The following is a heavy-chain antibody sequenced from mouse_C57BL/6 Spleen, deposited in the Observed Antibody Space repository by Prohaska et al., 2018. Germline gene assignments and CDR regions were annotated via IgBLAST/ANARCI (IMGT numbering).Heavy chain of an antibody. CDR3: ARFYGSSWFAY. D-gene: IGHD1-1*01. Sequence: HGKSLEWIGDINPNNGGTIYNQKFKGKATLTVDKSSSTAYMELRSLTSEDTAVYYCARFYGSSWFAYWGQGTLVTVSA. J-gene: IGHJ3*01. V-gene: IGHV1-18*01. CDR2: INPNNGGT.